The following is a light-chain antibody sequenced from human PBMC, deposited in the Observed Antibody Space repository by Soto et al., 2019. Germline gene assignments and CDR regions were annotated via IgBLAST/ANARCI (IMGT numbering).Light chain of an antibody. CDR2: END. CDR3: GTWDGSLSAEV. CDR1: SSNIGDSY. J-gene: IGLJ1*01. V-gene: IGLV1-51*02. Sequence: QSALTQPPSVSAAPGQKVTISCSGSSSNIGDSYVYWYQQLPGTAPKLLIYENDKRPSGIPDRFSGSKSGTSATLGITGLQTGDEADYYCGTWDGSLSAEVFGTGTKLTVL.